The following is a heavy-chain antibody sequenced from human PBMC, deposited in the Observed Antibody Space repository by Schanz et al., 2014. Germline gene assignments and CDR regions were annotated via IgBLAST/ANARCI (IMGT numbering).Heavy chain of an antibody. V-gene: IGHV1-18*04. CDR1: GYSFNLFG. D-gene: IGHD2-21*01. CDR2: ISAYNGNM. J-gene: IGHJ4*02. CDR3: VREGDERQIVRFDQ. Sequence: QVQLVQSGGEVKTPGASVMLSCKTSGYSFNLFGVSWVRQAPGQGLEWMGWISAYNGNMNYAPKFQGRVTMTTDTSSSTAFMELRSLGSDAATVYYCVREGDERQIVRFDQWGQGTLVTVSS.